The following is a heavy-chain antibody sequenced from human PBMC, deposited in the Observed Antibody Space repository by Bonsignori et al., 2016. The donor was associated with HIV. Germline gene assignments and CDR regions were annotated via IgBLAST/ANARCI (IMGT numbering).Heavy chain of an antibody. CDR3: ARTVLRAVAGPHRDYYYYYMDV. CDR2: IIPIFGTA. D-gene: IGHD6-19*01. V-gene: IGHV1-69*01. Sequence: WVRQAPGQGLEWMGGIIPIFGTANYAQKFQGRVTITADESTSTAYMELSSLRSEDTAVYYCARTVLRAVAGPHRDYYYYYMDVWGKGTTVTVSS. J-gene: IGHJ6*03.